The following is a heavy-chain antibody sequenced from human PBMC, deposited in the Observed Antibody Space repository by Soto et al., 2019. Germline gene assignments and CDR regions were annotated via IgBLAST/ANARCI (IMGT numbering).Heavy chain of an antibody. CDR1: GYRFTSYW. V-gene: IGHV5-10-1*01. CDR3: ASIRISLDYYYYGMDV. J-gene: IGHJ6*02. CDR2: IDRSDSYT. Sequence: GGSLEISCKGSGYRFTSYWISWVRQMPGKGLEWMGRIDRSDSYTNYSPSFQGHVTISADKSISTAYLQWSSLKDSDTAMYYCASIRISLDYYYYGMDVWGQGTTVTVSS.